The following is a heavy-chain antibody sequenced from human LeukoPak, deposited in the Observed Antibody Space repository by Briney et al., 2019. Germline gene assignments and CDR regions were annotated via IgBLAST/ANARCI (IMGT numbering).Heavy chain of an antibody. V-gene: IGHV1-2*02. Sequence: GASVKVSCKASGYTFTSYYMHWVRQAPGQGLEWMGWINPNSGGTNYAQKFQGRVTMTRDTSISTAYMELSRLRSDDTAVYYCAREVSGYAQELTDYWGQGTLVTVSS. J-gene: IGHJ4*02. CDR1: GYTFTSYY. CDR2: INPNSGGT. D-gene: IGHD3-22*01. CDR3: AREVSGYAQELTDY.